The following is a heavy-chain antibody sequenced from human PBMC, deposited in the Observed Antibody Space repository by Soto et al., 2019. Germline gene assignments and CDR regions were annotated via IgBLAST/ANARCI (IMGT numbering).Heavy chain of an antibody. CDR1: GYTFTSYG. CDR3: ARALGKYYDFWGGYSTQFDY. Sequence: QVQLVQSGAEVKKPGASVKVSCKASGYTFTSYGISWVRQAPGQGLEWMGWISAYNGNTNYAQKLQGRVTMTTDTSTSTAYMELRSLRSDDTAVYYCARALGKYYDFWGGYSTQFDYWGQGTLVTVSS. CDR2: ISAYNGNT. J-gene: IGHJ4*02. D-gene: IGHD3-3*01. V-gene: IGHV1-18*01.